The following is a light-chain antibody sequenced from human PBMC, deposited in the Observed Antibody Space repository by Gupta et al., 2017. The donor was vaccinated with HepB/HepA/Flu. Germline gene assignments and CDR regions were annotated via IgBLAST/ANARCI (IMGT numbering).Light chain of an antibody. CDR1: SNDVGSFDL. CDR3: CSYAGRASVV. Sequence: QSALTQAASVSGSPGQSITISCTGTSNDVGSFDLVSWYQHHPGKAPKRIIYEVSKRPSSVSDRFSGSKSGNTASLAISGLQSEDEADYYCCSYAGRASVVFGGGTKLTVL. CDR2: EVS. J-gene: IGLJ2*01. V-gene: IGLV2-23*02.